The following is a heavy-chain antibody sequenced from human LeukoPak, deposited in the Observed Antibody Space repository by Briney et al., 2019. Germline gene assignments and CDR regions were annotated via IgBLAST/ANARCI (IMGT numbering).Heavy chain of an antibody. V-gene: IGHV4-39*07. CDR2: IYYSGST. CDR3: ARLYWSWDGGWSRGAFDI. Sequence: SETLSLTCTVSGGSISSSSYYWGWIRQPPGKGLEWIGGIYYSGSTYYNPSLKSRVTISVDTSKNQFSLKLSSVTAADTAVYYCARLYWSWDGGWSRGAFDIWGQGTMVTVSS. D-gene: IGHD6-19*01. CDR1: GGSISSSSYY. J-gene: IGHJ3*02.